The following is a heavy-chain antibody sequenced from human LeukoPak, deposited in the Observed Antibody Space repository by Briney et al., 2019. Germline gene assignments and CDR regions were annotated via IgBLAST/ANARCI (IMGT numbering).Heavy chain of an antibody. CDR2: IIPIFGTA. CDR3: ARARTWTTANNWFDP. Sequence: SVTVSCKASGGTFSSYAISWVRQAPGQGLEWMGGIIPIFGTANYAQKFQGRVTITTDESTSTAYMELSSLRSEDTAVYYCARARTWTTANNWFDPWGQGTLVTVSS. D-gene: IGHD4-17*01. V-gene: IGHV1-69*05. CDR1: GGTFSSYA. J-gene: IGHJ5*02.